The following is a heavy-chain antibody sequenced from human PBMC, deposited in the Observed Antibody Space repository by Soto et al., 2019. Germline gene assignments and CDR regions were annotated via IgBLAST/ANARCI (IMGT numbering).Heavy chain of an antibody. J-gene: IGHJ6*02. D-gene: IGHD6-13*01. CDR1: GGTFSSYA. Sequence: QVQLVQSGAEVKKPGSSVKVSCKASGGTFSSYAISWVRQAPGQGLEWMGGIIPIFGTANYAQKFQGRVTITADESTSTAYIELSSLRSEDTAVYYCGRSWYYYYGMDGWGQGTTVTVSS. CDR3: GRSWYYYYGMDG. CDR2: IIPIFGTA. V-gene: IGHV1-69*01.